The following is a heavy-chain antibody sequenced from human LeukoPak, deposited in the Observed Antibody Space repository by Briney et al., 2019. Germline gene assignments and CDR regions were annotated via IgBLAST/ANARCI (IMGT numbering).Heavy chain of an antibody. CDR3: AKESLVDADF. V-gene: IGHV3-30*02. D-gene: IGHD2-8*02. CDR2: IQYDGGNK. J-gene: IGHJ4*02. CDR1: GFTFNGNG. Sequence: GGSLRLSCTASGFTFNGNGMHRLRQAPGKGLEWVAFIQYDGGNKFYADSVKGRFTISRDNSKNTLFLQMNSLRAEDTAVYHCAKESLVDADFWGQGTLVTVSS.